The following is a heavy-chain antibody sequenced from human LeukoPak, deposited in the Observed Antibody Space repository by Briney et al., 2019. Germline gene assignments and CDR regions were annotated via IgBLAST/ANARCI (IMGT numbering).Heavy chain of an antibody. CDR3: ARALPPSVNTPWK. CDR1: GFTFSSYW. Sequence: HPGGSLRLSCAASGFTFSSYWMHWVRHAPGKGLAWVSRISSDGSSTSYADSVKGRFTIFRDNAKNTLYLQMNSLGAEDTAVYYCARALPPSVNTPWKWGQGTQVTVSS. CDR2: ISSDGSST. J-gene: IGHJ4*02. D-gene: IGHD1-1*01. V-gene: IGHV3-74*01.